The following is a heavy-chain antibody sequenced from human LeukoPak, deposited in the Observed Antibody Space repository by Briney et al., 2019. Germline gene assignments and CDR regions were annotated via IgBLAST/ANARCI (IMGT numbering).Heavy chain of an antibody. Sequence: GGSLRLSCAASGFTFSSYWMSWVRQAPGKGLEWVANIKQDGSEKYYVDSVKGRFTISRDNAKNSLYLQMNSLRAEDTAVYYCAKGKHRPNTFSITYCGGDCYMGQFDYWGQGTLVTVSS. V-gene: IGHV3-7*01. CDR1: GFTFSSYW. CDR2: IKQDGSEK. J-gene: IGHJ4*02. D-gene: IGHD2-21*02. CDR3: AKGKHRPNTFSITYCGGDCYMGQFDY.